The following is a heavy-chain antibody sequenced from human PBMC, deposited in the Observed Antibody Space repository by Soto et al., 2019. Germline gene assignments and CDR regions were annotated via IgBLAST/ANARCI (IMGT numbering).Heavy chain of an antibody. CDR1: GGTFSSYA. Sequence: QVQLVQSGAEVKKPGSSVKVSCKASGGTFSSYAISWVRQAPGQGLEWMGGIIPIFGTANYPQKFQGRVTIPAAQSTSTAYWELSSLRSEDTAVYYCARHVPAAGYYNGMGVWGQGTTVTVSS. D-gene: IGHD2-2*01. CDR2: IIPIFGTA. J-gene: IGHJ6*02. V-gene: IGHV1-69*12. CDR3: ARHVPAAGYYNGMGV.